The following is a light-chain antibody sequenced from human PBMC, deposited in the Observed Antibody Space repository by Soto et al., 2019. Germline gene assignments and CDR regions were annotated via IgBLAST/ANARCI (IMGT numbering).Light chain of an antibody. CDR2: GAS. CDR1: QSVSSN. Sequence: EIVMTQSPATLSVSPGERATLSCRASQSVSSNLAWYQQKPGQAPRLLLYGASTRATGIPARFSGSGSGTEFTLTINSLQYEDFAVYDCQQYTNWPFTFGPGTNVDIK. V-gene: IGKV3-15*01. J-gene: IGKJ3*01. CDR3: QQYTNWPFT.